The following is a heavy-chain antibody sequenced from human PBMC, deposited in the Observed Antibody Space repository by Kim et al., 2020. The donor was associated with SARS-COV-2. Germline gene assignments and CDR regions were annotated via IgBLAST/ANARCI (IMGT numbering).Heavy chain of an antibody. D-gene: IGHD6-6*01. CDR1: GYSFTSYW. J-gene: IGHJ6*02. CDR2: IDPSDSYT. V-gene: IGHV5-10-1*01. CDR3: ARHGMDSSSFYYYYGMDV. Sequence: GESLKISCKGSGYSFTSYWISWVRQMPGKGLEWMGRIDPSDSYTNYSPSFQGHVTISADKSISTAYLQWSSLKASDTAMYYCARHGMDSSSFYYYYGMDVWGQGTTVTVSS.